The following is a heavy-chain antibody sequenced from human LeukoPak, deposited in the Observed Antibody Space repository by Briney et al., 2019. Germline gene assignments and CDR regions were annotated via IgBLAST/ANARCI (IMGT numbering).Heavy chain of an antibody. CDR1: GFTFSSYA. Sequence: GSLRLSCAAPGFTFSSYAMSWVRQAPGKGLEWVSAISGSGGSTYYADSVKGRFTISRDNSKNTLYLQMNSLRAEDTAVYYCAKLAAAVPNFQHWGQGTLVTVSS. V-gene: IGHV3-23*01. CDR3: AKLAAAVPNFQH. J-gene: IGHJ1*01. CDR2: ISGSGGST. D-gene: IGHD6-13*01.